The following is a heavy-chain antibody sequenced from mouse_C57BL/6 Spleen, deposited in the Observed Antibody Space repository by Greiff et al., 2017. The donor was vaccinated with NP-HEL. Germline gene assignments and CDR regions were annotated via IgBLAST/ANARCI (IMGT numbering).Heavy chain of an antibody. CDR2: IHPNSGST. CDR1: GYTFTSYW. J-gene: IGHJ3*01. D-gene: IGHD2-5*01. Sequence: QVQLQQPGAELVKPGASVKLSCKASGYTFTSYWMHWVKQRPGQGLEWIGMIHPNSGSTNSNEKCKSKATLTVDKSSSTDDMQFSSRTSEDSAVYYCASYYSKKDGLAYWGQGTLVTVSA. CDR3: ASYYSKKDGLAY. V-gene: IGHV1-64*01.